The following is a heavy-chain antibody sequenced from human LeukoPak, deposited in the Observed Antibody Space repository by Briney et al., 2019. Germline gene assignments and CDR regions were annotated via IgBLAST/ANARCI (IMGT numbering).Heavy chain of an antibody. V-gene: IGHV4-59*01. Sequence: SETLSLTCTVSGGSISGYYWSWIRQPPGKGLEWIGYIFYRGYTKYSPSLKSRVTISVDTSRNQFSLTLSSVTAADTAVYYCARGDGSTSLSDFYYYGMDVWGQGTTVTVSS. CDR3: ARGDGSTSLSDFYYYGMDV. J-gene: IGHJ6*02. D-gene: IGHD2-2*01. CDR2: IFYRGYT. CDR1: GGSISGYY.